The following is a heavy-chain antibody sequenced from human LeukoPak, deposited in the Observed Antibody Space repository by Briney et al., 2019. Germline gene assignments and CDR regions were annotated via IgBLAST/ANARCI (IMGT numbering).Heavy chain of an antibody. CDR1: GGTFSNYA. J-gene: IGHJ6*03. Sequence: GASVKVSCKASGGTFSNYAITWVRQAPGQGLEWMGRIITIFGTGNYAQKFQGRVTITTDESTSTVYMELSSLRSEDTAVYYCAREGLYYYMDVWAKGPRSPSP. CDR2: IITIFGTG. V-gene: IGHV1-69*05. CDR3: AREGLYYYMDV.